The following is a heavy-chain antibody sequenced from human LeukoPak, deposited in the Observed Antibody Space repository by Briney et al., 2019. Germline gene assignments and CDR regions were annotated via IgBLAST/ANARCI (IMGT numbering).Heavy chain of an antibody. Sequence: PGGSLRLSCAASGFTFSSYGMHWVRQAPGKGLEWVAFIRYDGSNKYYADSVKGRFTISRDNSKNTLYLQMNSLRAEDTAVYYCAKDHPHTYYYDSSGSTFDYWGQGTLVTVSS. CDR3: AKDHPHTYYYDSSGSTFDY. V-gene: IGHV3-30*02. CDR2: IRYDGSNK. D-gene: IGHD3-22*01. J-gene: IGHJ4*02. CDR1: GFTFSSYG.